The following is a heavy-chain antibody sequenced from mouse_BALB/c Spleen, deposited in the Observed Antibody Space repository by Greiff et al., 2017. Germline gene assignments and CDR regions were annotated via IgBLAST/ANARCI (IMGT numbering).Heavy chain of an antibody. J-gene: IGHJ4*01. Sequence: EVKLQESGPGLVKPSQSLSLTCTVTGYSITSDYAWNWIRQFPGNKLEWMGYISYSGSTSYNPSLKSRISITRDTSKNQFFLQLNSVTTEDTATYYCARADDYVYYYAMDYWGQGTSVTVSS. CDR1: GYSITSDYA. CDR3: ARADDYVYYYAMDY. V-gene: IGHV3-2*02. CDR2: ISYSGST. D-gene: IGHD2-4*01.